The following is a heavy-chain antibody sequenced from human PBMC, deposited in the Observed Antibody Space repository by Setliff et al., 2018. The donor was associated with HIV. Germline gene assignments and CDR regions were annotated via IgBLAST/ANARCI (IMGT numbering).Heavy chain of an antibody. CDR3: ARGKGGLVGPAEFDY. J-gene: IGHJ4*02. CDR2: INHNKSS. V-gene: IGHV4-34*01. CDR1: GESLSDYY. Sequence: PSETLSLTCAVYGESLSDYYWSWIRQPPGKGLEWIGEINHNKSSDYNPSLKSRVTMSVDTSKNQFSLKVKSVTAADTAVYFCARGKGGLVGPAEFDYWGPGTLVTVSS. D-gene: IGHD1-26*01.